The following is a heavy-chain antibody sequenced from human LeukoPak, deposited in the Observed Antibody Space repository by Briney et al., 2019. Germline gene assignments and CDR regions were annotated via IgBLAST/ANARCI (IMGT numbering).Heavy chain of an antibody. J-gene: IGHJ4*02. CDR3: ASNSYSSGWYG. CDR2: ISISSSVI. D-gene: IGHD6-19*01. Sequence: GGSLRLSCAASGFTFSDYTMNWVRQAPGRGLEWLASISISSSVIYYADSVKGRSTISRDNSKNTLYLQMNSLRAEDTAVYYCASNSYSSGWYGWGQGTLVTVSS. V-gene: IGHV3-21*04. CDR1: GFTFSDYT.